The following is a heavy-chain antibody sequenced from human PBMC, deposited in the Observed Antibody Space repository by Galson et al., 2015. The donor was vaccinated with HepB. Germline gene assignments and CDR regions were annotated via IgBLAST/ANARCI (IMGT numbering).Heavy chain of an antibody. Sequence: SVKVSCKVSGYTLTELSMHWVRQAPGKGLEWMGGFDPEDGETIYAQKFQGRVTMTEDTSTDTAHMELSSLRSEDTAVYYCATDPTGGDYGGMDVWGQGTTVTVSS. CDR1: GYTLTELS. CDR2: FDPEDGET. CDR3: ATDPTGGDYGGMDV. D-gene: IGHD2-8*02. J-gene: IGHJ6*02. V-gene: IGHV1-24*01.